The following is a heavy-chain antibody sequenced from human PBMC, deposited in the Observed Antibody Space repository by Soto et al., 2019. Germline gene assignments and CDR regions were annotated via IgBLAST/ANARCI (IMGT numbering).Heavy chain of an antibody. D-gene: IGHD3-16*02. CDR1: GGTFRSYA. V-gene: IGHV1-69*13. CDR3: ARGRRRYVWGSYRSSSDAFDI. CDR2: IIPIFGTA. J-gene: IGHJ3*02. Sequence: ASVKVSCKASGGTFRSYAISWVRQAPGQGLEWMGGIIPIFGTANYAQKFQGRVTITADESTSTAYMELSSLRSEDTAVYYCARGRRRYVWGSYRSSSDAFDIWGQGTMVTV.